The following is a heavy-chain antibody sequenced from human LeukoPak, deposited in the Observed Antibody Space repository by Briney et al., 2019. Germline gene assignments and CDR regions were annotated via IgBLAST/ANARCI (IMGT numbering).Heavy chain of an antibody. V-gene: IGHV5-51*01. Sequence: GESLEISCKGSGYSFTSYWIGWVRQMPGKGLEWMGIIYPGDSDTGYSPSFQGQVTISADKSISTAYLQWNSLKASDTAMYYCARFVGACSGGSCYSDSWGQGTLVTVSS. CDR1: GYSFTSYW. D-gene: IGHD2-15*01. CDR3: ARFVGACSGGSCYSDS. J-gene: IGHJ4*02. CDR2: IYPGDSDT.